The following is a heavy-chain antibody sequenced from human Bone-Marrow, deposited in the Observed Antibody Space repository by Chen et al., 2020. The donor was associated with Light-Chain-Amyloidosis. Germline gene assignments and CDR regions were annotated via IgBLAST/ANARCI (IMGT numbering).Heavy chain of an antibody. CDR1: GYTFPNYW. CDR2: IYPDASDA. Sequence: EVQLAQSGPEVIKPGESLKISCKGSGYTFPNYWIGWVRPMPGKGLEWMGVIYPDASDARSAPSCEGQVTMSADTSIATADQQWGSLKASGTAMYYCARRRDGYNCDYWGQGTLVTVSS. CDR3: ARRRDGYNCDY. V-gene: IGHV5-51*01. J-gene: IGHJ4*02. D-gene: IGHD1-1*01.